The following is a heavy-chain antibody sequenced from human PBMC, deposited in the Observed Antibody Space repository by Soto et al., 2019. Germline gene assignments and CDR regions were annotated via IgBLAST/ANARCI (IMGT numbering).Heavy chain of an antibody. CDR3: ARESDSGSYYFDY. Sequence: SATLSLPCTVSGGSINTFYWSWVRQPAGKGLEWIGYIYNSGSTNYNPSLKSRVTISVDTSKNHFSLRMSSVTAADTAVYYCARESDSGSYYFDYWGRGTLVTVSS. V-gene: IGHV4-59*01. J-gene: IGHJ4*02. CDR2: IYNSGST. D-gene: IGHD3-10*01. CDR1: GGSINTFY.